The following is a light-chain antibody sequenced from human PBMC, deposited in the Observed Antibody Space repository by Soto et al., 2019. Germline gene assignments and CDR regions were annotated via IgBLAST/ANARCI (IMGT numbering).Light chain of an antibody. CDR3: MQALQTPQ. Sequence: DIVMTQSPLSLPVTPGEPASISCRSSQSLLHSSGYMYLDWYLQKPGQSPQLLIYLGSNRASGVPERFSGSGSGTDLTLKISRVEAEDVGPYNCMQALQTPQFGQGTKLEIK. J-gene: IGKJ2*01. CDR1: QSLLHSSGYMY. V-gene: IGKV2-28*01. CDR2: LGS.